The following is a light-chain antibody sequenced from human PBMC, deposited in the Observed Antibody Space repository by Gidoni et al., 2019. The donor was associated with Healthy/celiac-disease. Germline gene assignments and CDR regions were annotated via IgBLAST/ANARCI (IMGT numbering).Light chain of an antibody. CDR2: GAS. J-gene: IGKJ1*01. CDR3: QQYGSSPPWT. CDR1: QSVSSSY. V-gene: IGKV3-20*01. Sequence: EIVLTQSPGPLSLSPGERATLSCRASQSVSSSYLAWYQQKPGQAPRLPIYGASSRATGIPDRFSGSGSGTDFTLTISRLEPEDFAVYYCQQYGSSPPWTFGQGTKVEIK.